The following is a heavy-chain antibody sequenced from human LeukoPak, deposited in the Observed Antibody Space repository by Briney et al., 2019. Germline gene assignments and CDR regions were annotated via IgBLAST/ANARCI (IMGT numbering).Heavy chain of an antibody. CDR1: GFTFSSHA. J-gene: IGHJ4*02. CDR3: AKVWDFWSGYYFPLSTYYFDY. Sequence: GGSLRLSCAASGFTFSSHAMSWVRQAPGKGLEWVSAISGSGGSTYYADSVKGRFTISRDNSKNTLYLQMNSLRAEDTAVYYCAKVWDFWSGYYFPLSTYYFDYWGQGTLVTVSS. D-gene: IGHD3-3*01. V-gene: IGHV3-23*01. CDR2: ISGSGGST.